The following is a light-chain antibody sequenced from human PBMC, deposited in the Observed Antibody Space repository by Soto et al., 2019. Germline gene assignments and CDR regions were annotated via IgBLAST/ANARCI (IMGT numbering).Light chain of an antibody. Sequence: ILLTQSPSSLSASLGDRVTIXXRASQGIDSSFAWYQQKPGKAPKIXIYAASSLQSGVPSRFSGSGSGTDFTLTISSLQPEDFATYYCQQLHDYPITFGQGTRLEIK. V-gene: IGKV1-9*01. CDR3: QQLHDYPIT. CDR2: AAS. J-gene: IGKJ5*01. CDR1: QGIDSS.